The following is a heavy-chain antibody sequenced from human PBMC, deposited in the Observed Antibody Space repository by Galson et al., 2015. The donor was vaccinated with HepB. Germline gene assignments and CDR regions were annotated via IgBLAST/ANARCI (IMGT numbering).Heavy chain of an antibody. V-gene: IGHV1-69*17. Sequence: CKASGGTFSTYAITWVRQAPGQGLEWMGGIIPTFNLADSGQKFQDRLTLTADTSTSTVYMELSSLRSEDTAVYYCVSDPHCGGDCYSPTDAYDVWGPGTMVTVSS. CDR2: IIPTFNLA. CDR1: GGTFSTYA. J-gene: IGHJ3*01. D-gene: IGHD2-21*02. CDR3: VSDPHCGGDCYSPTDAYDV.